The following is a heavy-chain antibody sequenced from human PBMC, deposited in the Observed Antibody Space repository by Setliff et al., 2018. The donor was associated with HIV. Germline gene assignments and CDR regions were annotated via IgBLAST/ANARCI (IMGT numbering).Heavy chain of an antibody. Sequence: PSETLSLTCTVSGVSISLGVFYWSWIRQFPGKGLEWIGYIHYRGSTYYKPSLRSPVTMSVDTSKNHFSLKLSSVTAADTAVSYWARASAERSAVRGLAIAFEIWGQGTMVTVAS. CDR2: IHYRGST. D-gene: IGHD3-10*01. V-gene: IGHV4-31*01. J-gene: IGHJ3*02. CDR3: ARASAERSAVRGLAIAFEI. CDR1: GVSISLGVFY.